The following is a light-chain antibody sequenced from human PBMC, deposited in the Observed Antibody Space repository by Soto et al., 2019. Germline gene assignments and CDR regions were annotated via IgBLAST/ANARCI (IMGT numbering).Light chain of an antibody. CDR3: ETWASNTRV. Sequence: QPVLTQSSSASASLGSSVKLTCTLSSGHSSYIIAWHQQQPGKAPRYLMKLEGSGSYNKGSGVPDRFSGSSSGADRYLTISDLQSEDEADYYCETWASNTRVFGGGTKVTVL. CDR2: LEGSGSY. V-gene: IGLV4-60*03. CDR1: SGHSSYI. J-gene: IGLJ2*01.